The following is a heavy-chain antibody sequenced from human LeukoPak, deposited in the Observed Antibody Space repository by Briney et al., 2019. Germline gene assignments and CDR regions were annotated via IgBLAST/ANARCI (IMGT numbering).Heavy chain of an antibody. V-gene: IGHV3-7*01. CDR1: GFTFSSYW. J-gene: IGHJ6*03. Sequence: PGGSLRLSCAASGFTFSSYWMSWVRQAPGKGLEWVANIKQDGSEKYYVDSVKGRFTISRDNAKNSLYLQMNSLRAEDTAVYYCARDRTDPLLRFLEWLPYYYYYMDVWGKGTTVTVSS. CDR2: IKQDGSEK. D-gene: IGHD3-3*01. CDR3: ARDRTDPLLRFLEWLPYYYYYMDV.